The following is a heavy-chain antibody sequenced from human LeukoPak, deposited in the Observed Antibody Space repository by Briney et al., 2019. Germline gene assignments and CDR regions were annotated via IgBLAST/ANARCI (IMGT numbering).Heavy chain of an antibody. CDR1: GFTFSSYA. Sequence: PGGSLRLSCAASGFTFSSYAMNWVRQAPGKGLEWVSSISSSSSYIYYADSVKGRFTISRDNAKNSLYLQMNSLRAEDTAVYYCTRIYCSSTSCYDFDYWGQGTLVTVSS. V-gene: IGHV3-21*01. CDR3: TRIYCSSTSCYDFDY. D-gene: IGHD2-2*01. CDR2: ISSSSSYI. J-gene: IGHJ4*02.